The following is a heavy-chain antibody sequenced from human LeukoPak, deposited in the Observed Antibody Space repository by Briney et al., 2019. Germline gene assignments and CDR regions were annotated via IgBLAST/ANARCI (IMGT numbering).Heavy chain of an antibody. V-gene: IGHV3-30*02. CDR3: ARSQYIYGPFDY. D-gene: IGHD5-18*01. Sequence: GGALRLSCAASGFTLSSHGIHSVRQAPGKVLEWVGLIRRNGSNKYYADSVKGRFTISRDNSKSTLYLQMNSLRSEDTAVYYCARSQYIYGPFDYWGQGTLVTVSS. CDR1: GFTLSSHG. CDR2: IRRNGSNK. J-gene: IGHJ4*02.